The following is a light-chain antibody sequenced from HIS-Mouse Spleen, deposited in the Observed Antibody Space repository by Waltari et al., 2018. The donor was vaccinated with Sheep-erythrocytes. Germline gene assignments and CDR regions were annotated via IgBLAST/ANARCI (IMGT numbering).Light chain of an antibody. CDR1: SSDVGGYNY. CDR3: SSYAGSNNWV. V-gene: IGLV2-8*01. CDR2: VVS. J-gene: IGLJ3*02. Sequence: QSALTQPPSASGSPGQSVTISCTGTSSDVGGYNYVSWYQQHQGKAPKLMIYVVSTQPSGVPDRFSGSKSGNKAALTVSGLQAEDEADYYCSSYAGSNNWVFGGGTKLTVL.